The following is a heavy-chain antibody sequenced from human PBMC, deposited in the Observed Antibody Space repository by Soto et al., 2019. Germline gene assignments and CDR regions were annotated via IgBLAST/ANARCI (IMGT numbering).Heavy chain of an antibody. CDR1: GFSVRTNY. D-gene: IGHD3-10*01. CDR3: ARAGVTPNFFDY. CDR2: FESGGSI. V-gene: IGHV3-53*01. Sequence: GGSLRLSXAASGFSVRTNYMSWVRQAPGKGLEWVSVFESGGSIYYADSVKGRFIISRDNAKNTLYLQMNSLRVEDTAVYYCARAGVTPNFFDYWGQGTLVTVSS. J-gene: IGHJ4*02.